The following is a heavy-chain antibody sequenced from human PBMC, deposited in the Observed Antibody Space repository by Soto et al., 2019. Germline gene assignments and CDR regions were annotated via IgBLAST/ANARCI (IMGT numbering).Heavy chain of an antibody. V-gene: IGHV3-23*01. D-gene: IGHD6-13*01. J-gene: IGHJ4*02. CDR1: GFTFSSYA. Sequence: PGGSLRLSCAASGFTFSSYAMSWVRQAPGKGLEWVSAISGSGGSTYFADSVKGRFTISRDNSKNTLYLQMTSLRAEDTAVYYCAKDGDNSIYLGRFYFDYWGQGTLVTVSS. CDR3: AKDGDNSIYLGRFYFDY. CDR2: ISGSGGST.